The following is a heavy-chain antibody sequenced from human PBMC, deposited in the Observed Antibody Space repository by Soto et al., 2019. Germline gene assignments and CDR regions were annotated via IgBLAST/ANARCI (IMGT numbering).Heavy chain of an antibody. J-gene: IGHJ6*02. CDR3: ARRGCMDV. V-gene: IGHV4-34*01. D-gene: IGHD3-10*01. Sequence: SETLSLTCAVYGGSFSGYYWSWIRQPPGKGLEWIGEINHSGSTNYNPSLKSRVTISVDTSKNQFSLKLSSVTAADTAVYYCARRGCMDVWGQGTTVTVS. CDR1: GGSFSGYY. CDR2: INHSGST.